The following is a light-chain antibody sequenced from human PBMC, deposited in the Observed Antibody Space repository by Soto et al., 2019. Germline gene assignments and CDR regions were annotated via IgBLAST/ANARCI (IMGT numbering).Light chain of an antibody. CDR3: QTWGTGSAIVV. V-gene: IGLV4-69*01. Sequence: QLVLTQSPSASASLGASVKLTCTLSSGHSNYAIAWHQQQPEKGPRYLMKVNSGGSHIKGDGIPDRFSGSSSGAERYLFISSVQSEEEADYYCQTWGTGSAIVVFGGGTQLTVL. CDR1: SGHSNYA. J-gene: IGLJ7*01. CDR2: VNSGGSH.